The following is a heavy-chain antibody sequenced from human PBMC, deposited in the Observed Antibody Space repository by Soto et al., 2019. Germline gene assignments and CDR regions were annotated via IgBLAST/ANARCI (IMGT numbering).Heavy chain of an antibody. CDR3: ARLNDFWSGYCTPRDYYYGMDV. Sequence: GESLKISCKGSGYSFTSYWIGWVRQMPGKGLEWMGIIYPGDSDTRYSPSFQGQVTISADRSISTAYLQWSSLKASDTAMYYCARLNDFWSGYCTPRDYYYGMDVWGQGTTVTVSS. CDR2: IYPGDSDT. J-gene: IGHJ6*02. V-gene: IGHV5-51*01. CDR1: GYSFTSYW. D-gene: IGHD3-3*01.